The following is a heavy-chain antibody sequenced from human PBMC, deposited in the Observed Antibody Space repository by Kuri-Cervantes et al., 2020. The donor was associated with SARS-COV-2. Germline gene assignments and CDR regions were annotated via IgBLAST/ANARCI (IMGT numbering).Heavy chain of an antibody. Sequence: GSLRLSCAVSGYSISSGYYWGWTRQPPGKGLEWIGSIYHSGSTNYNPSLKSRVTISVDTSKNQFSLKLSSVTAADTAVYYCARGDDITVFGVVIKGGTDYWGQGTLVTVSS. CDR3: ARGDDITVFGVVIKGGTDY. J-gene: IGHJ4*02. V-gene: IGHV4-38-2*01. D-gene: IGHD3-3*01. CDR1: GYSISSGYY. CDR2: IYHSGST.